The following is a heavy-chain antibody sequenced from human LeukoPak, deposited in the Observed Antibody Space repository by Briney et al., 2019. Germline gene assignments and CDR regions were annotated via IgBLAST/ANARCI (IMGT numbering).Heavy chain of an antibody. V-gene: IGHV1-2*02. CDR1: GYTFTGYY. CDR2: INPNSGGT. CDR3: ARDSGIAAGFDP. Sequence: ASVSVSCKASGYTFTGYYMHWVRQAPGQGLEWMGWINPNSGGTNYAQKFQGRVTMTRDTSISTAYMELSRLRSDDTAVYYCARDSGIAAGFDPWGQGTMVTVSP. D-gene: IGHD6-13*01. J-gene: IGHJ5*02.